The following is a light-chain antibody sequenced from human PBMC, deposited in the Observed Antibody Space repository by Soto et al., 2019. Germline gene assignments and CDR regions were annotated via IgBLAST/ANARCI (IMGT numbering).Light chain of an antibody. CDR3: QQHNNWPLT. J-gene: IGKJ4*01. CDR1: QSVRSN. CDR2: DTS. Sequence: EVLMTQAPVTLSVSPGERATLSCRASQSVRSNLACSQQKPGQAPRLLIYDTSTRATDIPARFSGSRSGAEFTLTISSLQSEDFAVYYCQQHNNWPLTFGGGTKVEIK. V-gene: IGKV3-15*01.